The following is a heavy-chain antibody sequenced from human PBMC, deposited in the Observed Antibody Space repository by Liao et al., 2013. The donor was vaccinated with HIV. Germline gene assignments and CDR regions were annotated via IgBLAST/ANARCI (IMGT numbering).Heavy chain of an antibody. CDR2: IYPTGST. Sequence: QVQLQESGPGLVKPSQTLSLTCSVSGGSISSYYWSWIRQPAGKGLEWIGRIYPTGSTNYNPSLKSRVTISVDTSKNHFSLKVTSVTAADTAMYFCARVVGGSYLHWYFDLWGRGTLVTVSS. D-gene: IGHD1-26*01. V-gene: IGHV4-4*07. CDR1: GGSISSYY. CDR3: ARVVGGSYLHWYFDL. J-gene: IGHJ2*01.